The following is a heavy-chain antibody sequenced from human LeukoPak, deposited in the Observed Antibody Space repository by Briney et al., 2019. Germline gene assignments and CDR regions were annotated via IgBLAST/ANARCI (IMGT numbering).Heavy chain of an antibody. V-gene: IGHV3-30*18. J-gene: IGHJ3*02. D-gene: IGHD6-19*01. Sequence: GGSLRLSCAASGFTFSSYGMHWVRQAPGKGLEWVAVISYDGSNKYYADSVKGRFTISRDNSKNTLYLQMNSLRAEDTAVYYCAKRTIDSGWEDDAFDIWGQGTMVTVSS. CDR3: AKRTIDSGWEDDAFDI. CDR2: ISYDGSNK. CDR1: GFTFSSYG.